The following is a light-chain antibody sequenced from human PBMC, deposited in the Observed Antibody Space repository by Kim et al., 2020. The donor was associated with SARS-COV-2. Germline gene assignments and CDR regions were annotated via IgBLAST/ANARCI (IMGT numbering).Light chain of an antibody. J-gene: IGLJ3*02. CDR2: DVT. V-gene: IGLV2-11*01. Sequence: QSALTQPRSVSGSPGQSITISCTGTSSDVGGYNYVSWFQQYPGKAPRLLLYDVTKRPSGVPDRFSGSKSGITASLTISGLQAEDEGDYFCCSYTSSSSRVFGEGTKVTVL. CDR1: SSDVGGYNY. CDR3: CSYTSSSSRV.